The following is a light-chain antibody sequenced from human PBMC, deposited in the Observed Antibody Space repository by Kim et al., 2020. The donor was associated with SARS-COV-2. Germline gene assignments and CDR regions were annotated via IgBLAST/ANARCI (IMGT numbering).Light chain of an antibody. Sequence: DIVMTQSPDSLAVSLGERATINCKSSQSVLYSSNNMNYLAWYQQKPGQPPKLLIYWTSIRESGVPDRFSGSGSGTDFTLTISSLQAEDVAVYYCQQYYGTWTFGQGTKVDIK. CDR2: WTS. CDR1: QSVLYSSNNMNY. J-gene: IGKJ1*01. CDR3: QQYYGTWT. V-gene: IGKV4-1*01.